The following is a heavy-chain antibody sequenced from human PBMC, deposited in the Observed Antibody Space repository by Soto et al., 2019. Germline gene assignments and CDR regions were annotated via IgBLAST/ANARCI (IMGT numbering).Heavy chain of an antibody. J-gene: IGHJ5*02. CDR3: AKDWERLYCSSSNWFDP. V-gene: IGHV3-30*18. CDR1: GFTFSSYG. CDR2: ISYDGSNK. D-gene: IGHD6-6*01. Sequence: QVQLVESGGGVVQPGRSLRLSCAASGFTFSSYGMHWVRQAPGKGLEWVAVISYDGSNKYYADSVKGRFTISRDNSKNTLYLQMNSLRAEDTAVYYCAKDWERLYCSSSNWFDPWGEGTLVSVSS.